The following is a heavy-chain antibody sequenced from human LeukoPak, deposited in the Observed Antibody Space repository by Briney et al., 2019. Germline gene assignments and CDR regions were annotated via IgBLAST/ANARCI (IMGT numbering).Heavy chain of an antibody. D-gene: IGHD3-3*01. CDR2: ISYDGSNK. CDR1: GFTFSSYA. J-gene: IGHJ4*02. Sequence: PGRSLRLSCAASGFTFSSYAMHWVRQAPGKGLEWVAVISYDGSNKYYADSVKGRFTISRDNSKNTLYLQMNSLRAEDTAVYYCAKSGRFLEWFFDYWGQGTLVTVSS. CDR3: AKSGRFLEWFFDY. V-gene: IGHV3-30-3*02.